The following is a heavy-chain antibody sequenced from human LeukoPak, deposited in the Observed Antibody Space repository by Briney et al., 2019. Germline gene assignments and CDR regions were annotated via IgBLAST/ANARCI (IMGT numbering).Heavy chain of an antibody. V-gene: IGHV1-46*01. Sequence: ASVKVSCKASGYAFTRHYMHWVRQAPGQGLEWMGLINPSGSSTIYAQKFQGRVTITADESTSTAYMGLSSLRSEDTAVYYCAREGGKGDGYNYYFDYWGQGTLVTVSS. CDR2: INPSGSST. CDR3: AREGGKGDGYNYYFDY. J-gene: IGHJ4*02. D-gene: IGHD5-24*01. CDR1: GYAFTRHY.